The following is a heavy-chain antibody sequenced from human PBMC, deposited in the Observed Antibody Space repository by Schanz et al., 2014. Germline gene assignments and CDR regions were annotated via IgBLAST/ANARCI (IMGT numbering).Heavy chain of an antibody. J-gene: IGHJ4*02. D-gene: IGHD2-2*01. Sequence: VQLVESGGGLVKPGGSLRLSCAASGFIFNDYYMNWIRQAPGKGLEWVANIKQDGSERSYVDSVKGRFTISRDNAKNSLYLQMTGLRAEDTAVYYCAAHETLSTTACYPSWGQGTLVAVSS. CDR1: GFIFNDYY. V-gene: IGHV3-7*03. CDR2: IKQDGSER. CDR3: AAHETLSTTACYPS.